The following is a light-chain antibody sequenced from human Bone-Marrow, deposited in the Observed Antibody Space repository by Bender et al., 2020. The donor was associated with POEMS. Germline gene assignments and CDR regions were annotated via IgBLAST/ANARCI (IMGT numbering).Light chain of an antibody. J-gene: IGLJ1*01. V-gene: IGLV2-23*01. CDR1: NTDLGPHSV. Sequence: QSALTQPASVSESPGQSITVSCTGDNTDLGPHSVVSWYQQHPGRVPKVMIYEDTKRPSGVSDRFSASRSGRTASLTISGLQAEDEADYYCCSYAGSSYLFGSGTKVTVL. CDR3: CSYAGSSYL. CDR2: EDT.